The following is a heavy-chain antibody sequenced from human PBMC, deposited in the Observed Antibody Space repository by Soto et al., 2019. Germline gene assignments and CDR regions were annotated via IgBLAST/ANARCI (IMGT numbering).Heavy chain of an antibody. V-gene: IGHV3-33*01. CDR1: GFTFSSYG. J-gene: IGHJ6*03. D-gene: IGHD3-3*01. CDR2: IWYDGSNK. Sequence: GGSLRLSCAASGFTFSSYGMHWVRQAPGKGLEWVAVIWYDGSNKYYADSVKGRFTISRDNSKNTLYLQMNSLRAEDTAVYYCARDRAEDFWSGYPSPSYMDVWGKGTTVTVSS. CDR3: ARDRAEDFWSGYPSPSYMDV.